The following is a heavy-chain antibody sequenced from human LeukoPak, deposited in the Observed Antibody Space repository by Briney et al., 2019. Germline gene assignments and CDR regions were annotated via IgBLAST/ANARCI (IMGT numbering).Heavy chain of an antibody. CDR1: GGSFSGYY. CDR2: INHSGST. Sequence: PETLSLTCAVYGGSFSGYYWSWIRQPPGKGLEWIGEINHSGSTNYNPSLKSRVTMSVDTSKNQFSLKLSSVTALDTAVYYCATGYYDILTGPAPVDYWGQGTLVTVSS. D-gene: IGHD3-9*01. V-gene: IGHV4-34*01. CDR3: ATGYYDILTGPAPVDY. J-gene: IGHJ4*02.